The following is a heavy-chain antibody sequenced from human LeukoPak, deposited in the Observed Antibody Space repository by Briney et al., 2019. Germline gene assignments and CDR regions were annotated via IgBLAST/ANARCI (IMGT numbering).Heavy chain of an antibody. CDR3: ARASGGLPNAVDY. CDR1: GFIFSTYG. CDR2: IWYDGSNK. D-gene: IGHD4-23*01. Sequence: GGSLRLSCAASGFIFSTYGMHWVRQAPGKGLEWVAVIWYDGSNKYYTDSVKGRFTISRDNSKNTLCLQMNSLRAEDTAVYYCARASGGLPNAVDYWGQGTLVTVSS. V-gene: IGHV3-33*01. J-gene: IGHJ4*02.